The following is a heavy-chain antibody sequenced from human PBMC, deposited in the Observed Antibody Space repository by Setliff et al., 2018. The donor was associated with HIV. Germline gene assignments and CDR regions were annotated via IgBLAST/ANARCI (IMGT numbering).Heavy chain of an antibody. CDR3: ARTQYRTTWPGNY. CDR1: GFIFNNFG. D-gene: IGHD1-7*01. Sequence: ASVKVSCKTSGFIFNNFGITWVRQAPGQGLEWMAWISVYTEYTYYAPKFLGRVTKSTDTSTSTVDMELRGLGADDTAVYYCARTQYRTTWPGNYWGQGTLVTVSS. V-gene: IGHV1-18*04. J-gene: IGHJ4*02. CDR2: ISVYTEYT.